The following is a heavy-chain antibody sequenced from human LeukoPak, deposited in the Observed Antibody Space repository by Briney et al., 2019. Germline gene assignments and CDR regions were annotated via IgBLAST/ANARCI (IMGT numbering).Heavy chain of an antibody. CDR3: AKDIGGFFHSGTYRSTYYYGMDV. CDR2: ISYDGSNK. D-gene: IGHD3-10*01. CDR1: GFTFSSYG. J-gene: IGHJ6*02. V-gene: IGHV3-30*18. Sequence: GRSLRLSCAASGFTFSSYGLHWVRQAPGKGLEWVAGISYDGSNKYYADSVKGRFTISRDNSKNTVYLQMNSLRTEDTALYYCAKDIGGFFHSGTYRSTYYYGMDVWGQGTTVAVSS.